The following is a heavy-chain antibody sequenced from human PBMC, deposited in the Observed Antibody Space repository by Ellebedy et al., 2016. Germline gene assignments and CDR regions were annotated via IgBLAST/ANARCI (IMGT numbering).Heavy chain of an antibody. CDR2: ISSSSSYI. J-gene: IGHJ5*02. V-gene: IGHV3-21*01. CDR3: ARGDANYDSSGYYSWFDP. D-gene: IGHD3-22*01. CDR1: GFTFSSYS. Sequence: GESLKISXAASGFTFSSYSMNWVRQAPGKGLEWVSSISSSSSYIYYADSVKGRFTISRDNAKNSLYLQMNSLRAEDTAVYYCARGDANYDSSGYYSWFDPWGQGTLVTVSS.